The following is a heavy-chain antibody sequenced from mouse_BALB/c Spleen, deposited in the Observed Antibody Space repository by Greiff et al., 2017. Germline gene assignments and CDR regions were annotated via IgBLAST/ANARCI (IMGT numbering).Heavy chain of an antibody. V-gene: IGHV5-6-2*01. CDR3: ARGGYRYDVRYFDV. J-gene: IGHJ1*01. D-gene: IGHD2-14*01. Sequence: EVKLVESGGGLVKLGGSLKLSCAASGFTFSSYYMSWVRQTPEKRLELVAAINSNGGSTYYPDTVKGRFTISRDNAKNTLYLQMSSLKSEDTALYYCARGGYRYDVRYFDVWGAGTTVTVSS. CDR1: GFTFSSYY. CDR2: INSNGGST.